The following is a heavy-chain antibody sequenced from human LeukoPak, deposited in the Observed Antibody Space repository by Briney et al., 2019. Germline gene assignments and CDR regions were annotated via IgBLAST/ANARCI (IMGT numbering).Heavy chain of an antibody. D-gene: IGHD1-26*01. J-gene: IGHJ4*02. V-gene: IGHV4-39*01. CDR2: IYYSGST. CDR1: GGSISSSSYY. Sequence: SETLSLTCTVSGGSISSSSYYWGWLRQPPGTGLEWIGSIYYSGSTYYNPSLKSRVTISVDTSKNQFSLKLSSVTAADTAVYYCARHGNPVVGATTIDYWGQGTLVTVSS. CDR3: ARHGNPVVGATTIDY.